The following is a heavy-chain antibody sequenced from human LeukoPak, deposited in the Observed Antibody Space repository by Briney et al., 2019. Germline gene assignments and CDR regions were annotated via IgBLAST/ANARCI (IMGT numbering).Heavy chain of an antibody. Sequence: PSETLSLTCAVYGGSFSGYYWSWIRQPPGKGLEWIGEINHSGSTNYNPSLKSRVTISVDTSKNQFSLKLSSVTAADTAVYHCARRYSSSWYARGYFDYWGQGTLVTVSS. V-gene: IGHV4-34*01. CDR3: ARRYSSSWYARGYFDY. D-gene: IGHD6-13*01. CDR1: GGSFSGYY. CDR2: INHSGST. J-gene: IGHJ4*02.